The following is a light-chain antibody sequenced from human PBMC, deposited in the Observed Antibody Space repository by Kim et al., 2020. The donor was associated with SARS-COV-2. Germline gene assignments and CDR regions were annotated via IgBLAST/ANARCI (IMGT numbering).Light chain of an antibody. CDR3: QQCSSYPIT. CDR1: QSISSR. CDR2: EAS. J-gene: IGKJ5*01. V-gene: IGKV1-5*03. Sequence: ASVGDRVTITCRASQSISSRLAWYQQKPGTAPKLLIYEASTLEGGVPSRFSGTGYGTEFTLTISSLHPDDFATYYCQQCSSYPITFGQGTRLEIK.